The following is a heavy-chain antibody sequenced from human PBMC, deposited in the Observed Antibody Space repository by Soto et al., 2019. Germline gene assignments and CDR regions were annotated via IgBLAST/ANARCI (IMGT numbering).Heavy chain of an antibody. V-gene: IGHV3-9*01. CDR1: GFTFDDYA. D-gene: IGHD3-10*01. CDR2: ISWNGAAT. J-gene: IGHJ4*02. CDR3: ANLTLSGSGFDC. Sequence: EVQLVESGGGLVQPGGSLRLSCAASGFTFDDYAIHWVRQAPGKGLEWVSGISWNGAATGYVDSVKGRFSISRDNTKNTRYLQMDSLRSEDTAVYYCANLTLSGSGFDCWGQGTLVTVSS.